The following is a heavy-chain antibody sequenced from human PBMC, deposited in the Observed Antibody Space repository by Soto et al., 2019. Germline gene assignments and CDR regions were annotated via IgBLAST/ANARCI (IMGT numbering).Heavy chain of an antibody. Sequence: QVQLVQSGAEVKKPGSSVKVYCKASGGTFRSYGIVRVRQAPGKGLEWMGGIIPIFGTANNAQKLQGRVTITADKSTSTAYIELSSLRPEDTAVYYCARDMKRAVAAGYYYYNAMDVWGQGTTVTVSS. CDR3: ARDMKRAVAAGYYYYNAMDV. V-gene: IGHV1-69*06. J-gene: IGHJ6*02. D-gene: IGHD6-13*01. CDR1: GGTFRSYG. CDR2: IIPIFGTA.